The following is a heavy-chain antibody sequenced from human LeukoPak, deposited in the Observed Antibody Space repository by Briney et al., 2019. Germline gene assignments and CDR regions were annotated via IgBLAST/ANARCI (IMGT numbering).Heavy chain of an antibody. Sequence: TTSETLSLTCAVYGGSFSGYYWSWIRQPPGKGLEWIGEINHSGSTNYNLSLKSRVTISVDTSKNQFSLKLSSVTAADTAVYYCARGIGTIFGVVITDYFDYWGQGTLVTVSS. CDR3: ARGIGTIFGVVITDYFDY. CDR2: INHSGST. D-gene: IGHD3-3*01. J-gene: IGHJ4*02. CDR1: GGSFSGYY. V-gene: IGHV4-34*01.